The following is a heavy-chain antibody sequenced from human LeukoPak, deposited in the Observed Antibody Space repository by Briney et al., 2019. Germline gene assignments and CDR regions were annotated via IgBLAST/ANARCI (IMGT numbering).Heavy chain of an antibody. Sequence: GGSLRLSCAASGFTFSDYHMSWIRQAPGKGLEWISYISSSSDYTHYADSVKGRFTISRDNAKNSLYLQMNSLRAEDTALYYCAGPTCLRGGYCSTNFWGQGTRVTVSS. V-gene: IGHV3-11*03. CDR3: AGPTCLRGGYCSTNF. J-gene: IGHJ4*02. CDR2: ISSSSDYT. CDR1: GFTFSDYH. D-gene: IGHD2-2*01.